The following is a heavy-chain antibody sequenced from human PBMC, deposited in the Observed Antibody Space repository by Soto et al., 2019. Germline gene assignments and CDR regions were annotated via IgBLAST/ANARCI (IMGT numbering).Heavy chain of an antibody. V-gene: IGHV3-23*01. CDR2: ISGSGTNT. CDR3: AKDLSYYDSSGPVY. D-gene: IGHD3-22*01. CDR1: EFTFSSYA. Sequence: LRLSCAASEFTFSSYAMSWIRQAPGKGLEWVSAISGSGTNTYYADSVKGRFTISRDNSKNTLHLQMNSLRAEDTAVYYCAKDLSYYDSSGPVYWGQGTLVTVSS. J-gene: IGHJ4*02.